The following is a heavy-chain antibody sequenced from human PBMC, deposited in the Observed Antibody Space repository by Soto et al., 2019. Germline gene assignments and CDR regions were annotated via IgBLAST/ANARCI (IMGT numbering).Heavy chain of an antibody. Sequence: GGSLRLSCAASVFIFTNYAMNWVRQAPGKGLEWVSVIGGRGNSAYYADSVQGRFTISRDNSKNTLSLQMSSLTADDTAIYYCVREGRGSFDFWGRGTMVTVPS. V-gene: IGHV3-23*01. J-gene: IGHJ3*01. CDR1: VFIFTNYA. CDR3: VREGRGSFDF. CDR2: IGGRGNSA. D-gene: IGHD5-12*01.